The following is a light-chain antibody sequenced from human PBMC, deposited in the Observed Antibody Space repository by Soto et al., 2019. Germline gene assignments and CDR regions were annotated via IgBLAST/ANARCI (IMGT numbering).Light chain of an antibody. J-gene: IGLJ2*01. CDR2: GNS. CDR1: SSNIGAGYD. Sequence: QSALTQPPSVSGAPGQRVTISCTGSSSNIGAGYDVHWYQQLPGTAPKLLIYGNSNRPSGVPDRFSGSKSGTSASLAITGLQAEDEADYYCQSYDSSLSAYVVFGGGTQLT. V-gene: IGLV1-40*01. CDR3: QSYDSSLSAYVV.